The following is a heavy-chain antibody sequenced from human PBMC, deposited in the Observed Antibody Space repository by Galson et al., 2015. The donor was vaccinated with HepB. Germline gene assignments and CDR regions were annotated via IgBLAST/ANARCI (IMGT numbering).Heavy chain of an antibody. CDR1: GFTFSSYG. V-gene: IGHV3-30*18. Sequence: SLRLSCAASGFTFSSYGMHWVRQAPGKGLEWVAVISYDGSNKYYADSVKGRFTISRDNSENTLYLQMNSLRAEDTAVYYCAKDGADYDILTGYYAFDYWGQGTLVTVSS. CDR3: AKDGADYDILTGYYAFDY. D-gene: IGHD3-9*01. J-gene: IGHJ4*02. CDR2: ISYDGSNK.